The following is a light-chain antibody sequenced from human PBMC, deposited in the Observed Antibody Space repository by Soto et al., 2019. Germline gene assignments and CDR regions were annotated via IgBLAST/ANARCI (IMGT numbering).Light chain of an antibody. Sequence: QSVLTQPASVSGSPGQSTTISCTGTSSDVGDYNEVSWYQQHPGKAPKLMIYDVTNRPSGVSNRFSGSKSGNTASLTISGLQAEDEADYYCSSYTSSSFYVFGTGTKVTVL. J-gene: IGLJ1*01. CDR2: DVT. V-gene: IGLV2-14*03. CDR1: SSDVGDYNE. CDR3: SSYTSSSFYV.